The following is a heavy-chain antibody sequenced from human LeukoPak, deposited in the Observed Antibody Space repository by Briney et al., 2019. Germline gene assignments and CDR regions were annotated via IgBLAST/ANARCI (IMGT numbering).Heavy chain of an antibody. CDR3: ARDRGWQQQPTRRFDP. CDR2: ISAYNGDT. CDR1: GYTFTNFG. J-gene: IGHJ5*02. V-gene: IGHV1-18*01. D-gene: IGHD6-13*01. Sequence: ASVKVSCKASGYTFTNFGISWVRQAPGQGLEYMGWISAYNGDTNYAQKAQGRVTMTTDTSTSTAYMELRSLRSDDTAVYYCARDRGWQQQPTRRFDPWGQGTLVTVSS.